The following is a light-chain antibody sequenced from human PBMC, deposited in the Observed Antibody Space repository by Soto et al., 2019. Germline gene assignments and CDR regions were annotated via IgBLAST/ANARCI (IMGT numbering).Light chain of an antibody. CDR3: QQSYRAPYS. CDR1: QSISTF. Sequence: DIPVTQSPSSLSASIGDRVTITCRASQSISTFLNWYQQKPGKAPNLLIYVASNLQTGVPSRFSGSGSGTDFSLTISSLQHEDVATYYCQQSYRAPYSFGQGTTLEIK. CDR2: VAS. V-gene: IGKV1-39*01. J-gene: IGKJ2*01.